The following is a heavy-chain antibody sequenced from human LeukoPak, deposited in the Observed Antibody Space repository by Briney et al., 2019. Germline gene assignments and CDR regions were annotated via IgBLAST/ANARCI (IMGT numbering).Heavy chain of an antibody. CDR2: ISAYNGNT. D-gene: IGHD3-22*01. J-gene: IGHJ4*02. V-gene: IGHV1-18*01. CDR1: GYTFASYA. Sequence: ASGKVSCKASGYTFASYAITWVRQAPGQGLEYLGWISAYNGNTNYAQKLQGRVTMTTDISTSTAYMELRSLRSDDTAVYYCAREGKTYYYDSNGFPDYWGQGTLVTVSS. CDR3: AREGKTYYYDSNGFPDY.